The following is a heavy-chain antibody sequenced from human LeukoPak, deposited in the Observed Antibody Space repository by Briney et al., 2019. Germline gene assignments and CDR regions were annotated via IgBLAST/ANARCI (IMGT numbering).Heavy chain of an antibody. CDR3: AKEGDYDILTGNPRGIDY. Sequence: PGGSLRLSCAASGFTFSSYGMSWVRQAPGKGLEWVSAISGSGGSTYYADSVKGRFTISRDNSKNTLYLQMNSLRAEDTAVYYCAKEGDYDILTGNPRGIDYWGQGTLVTVSS. J-gene: IGHJ4*02. D-gene: IGHD3-9*01. CDR2: ISGSGGST. V-gene: IGHV3-23*01. CDR1: GFTFSSYG.